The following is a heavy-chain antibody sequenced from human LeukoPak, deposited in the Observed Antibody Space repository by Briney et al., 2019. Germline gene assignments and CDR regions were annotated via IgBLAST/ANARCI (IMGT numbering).Heavy chain of an antibody. V-gene: IGHV3-21*01. J-gene: IGHJ4*02. CDR2: ISSDRSYI. Sequence: GGSLRLSCEASGFTFSDYTMNWVRQAPGKGLEWVSSISSDRSYIKYADSVKGRFSISRDNTKTSLFLEMRCLRIEDTAVYFCARDYYDSSASATFDHWGQGNLVTISS. CDR1: GFTFSDYT. CDR3: ARDYYDSSASATFDH. D-gene: IGHD3-22*01.